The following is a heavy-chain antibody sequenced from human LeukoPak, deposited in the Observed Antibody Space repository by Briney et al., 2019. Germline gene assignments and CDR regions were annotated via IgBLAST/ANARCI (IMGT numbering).Heavy chain of an antibody. D-gene: IGHD2-15*01. CDR1: GFSLSTSGVG. Sequence: SGPTLVNPTHTLTLTCTFSGFSLSTSGVGVGWIRQPPGKALEWLALIYWDDDKRYSPSLKSRLTITKDTSKNQVVLTMTNMDPVDTATYYCAHSEVGYCSGGSCYAAWFYFDYWGQGTLVTVSS. J-gene: IGHJ4*02. CDR3: AHSEVGYCSGGSCYAAWFYFDY. CDR2: IYWDDDK. V-gene: IGHV2-5*02.